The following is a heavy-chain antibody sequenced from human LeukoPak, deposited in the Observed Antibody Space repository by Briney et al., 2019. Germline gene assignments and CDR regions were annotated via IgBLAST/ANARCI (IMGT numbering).Heavy chain of an antibody. CDR3: ARQGYSYGYFYFDY. D-gene: IGHD5-18*01. CDR2: ISSSGGTI. J-gene: IGHJ4*02. CDR1: GFTFSDYY. V-gene: IGHV3-11*01. Sequence: GGSLRLSCAASGFTFSDYYMSWISQAPGKGLEWVSYISSSGGTIYSADSVKGRFTISRDNAKNSLFLQMNSLRAEDTAVYYCARQGYSYGYFYFDYWGQGTLVTVSS.